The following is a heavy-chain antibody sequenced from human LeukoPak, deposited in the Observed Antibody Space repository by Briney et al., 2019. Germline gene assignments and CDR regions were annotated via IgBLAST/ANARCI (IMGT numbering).Heavy chain of an antibody. D-gene: IGHD6-6*01. CDR2: INHSGST. CDR1: GGSFSGYY. V-gene: IGHV4-34*01. J-gene: IGHJ4*02. Sequence: ETLSLTCAVYGGSFSGYYWSWIRQPPGKGLEWIGEINHSGSTNYNPSLKSRVTISVDTSKNQFSLKLSSVTAADTAVYYCARSYSSSSVYFDYWGQGTLVTVSS. CDR3: ARSYSSSSVYFDY.